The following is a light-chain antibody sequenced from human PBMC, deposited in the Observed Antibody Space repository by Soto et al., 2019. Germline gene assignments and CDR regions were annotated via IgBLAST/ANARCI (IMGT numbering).Light chain of an antibody. CDR3: QQSSEATWT. V-gene: IGKV1-39*01. CDR2: AAS. J-gene: IGKJ1*01. Sequence: DIQLTQSPSSLSASVGDRVTITCRASQSIRSYLNWYQQKPGKAPKLLIYAASSLQTGVSSRFSGSGSGTDFTLTISCLQPEDFATYYCQQSSEATWTVGQGTKVDSK. CDR1: QSIRSY.